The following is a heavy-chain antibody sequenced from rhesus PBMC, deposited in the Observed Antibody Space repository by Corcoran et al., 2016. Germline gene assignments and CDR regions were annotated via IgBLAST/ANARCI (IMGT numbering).Heavy chain of an antibody. J-gene: IGHJ1*01. Sequence: QVQLVQSGAEVKKPGASVKVSCKASGFTFGSYAISWVRQAPGKGLEWMGVIIPLVGITNYAGKFQARVTVTADTSTSTAYMELSSLRSEDTAVYYCAGGGLVGLLEFWGQGALVTVSS. CDR3: AGGGLVGLLEF. V-gene: IGHV1-198*02. CDR2: IIPLVGIT. D-gene: IGHD3-3*01. CDR1: GFTFGSYA.